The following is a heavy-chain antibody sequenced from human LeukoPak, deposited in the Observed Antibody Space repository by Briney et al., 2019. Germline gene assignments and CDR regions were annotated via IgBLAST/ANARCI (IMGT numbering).Heavy chain of an antibody. V-gene: IGHV3-66*02. CDR2: IYSGGSP. Sequence: GGSLRLSCAASGFTVSSNYMSWVRQAPGKGLEWVSVIYSGGSPYYADSVKGRFTISRDNSKNTLYLQMNSLRAGDTAVYYCARDEVGATFDYWGQGTLVTVSS. CDR1: GFTVSSNY. J-gene: IGHJ4*02. D-gene: IGHD1-26*01. CDR3: ARDEVGATFDY.